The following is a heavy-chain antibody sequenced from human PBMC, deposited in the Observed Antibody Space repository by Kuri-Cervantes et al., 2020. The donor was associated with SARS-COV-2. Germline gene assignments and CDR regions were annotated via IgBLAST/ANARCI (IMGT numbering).Heavy chain of an antibody. CDR2: ISSSGNNM. V-gene: IGHV3-11*04. D-gene: IGHD3-9*01. Sequence: GESLKISCAASGFTFSDYCMGWIRQAPGKGLEWVSYISSSGNNMYYADSVKGRFTISRDDAKNSLHLQMNSLTAEDTAVYYCARDPDGVFLRGIMILSAHWFDTWGQGTLVTVSS. CDR3: ARDPDGVFLRGIMILSAHWFDT. CDR1: GFTFSDYC. J-gene: IGHJ5*02.